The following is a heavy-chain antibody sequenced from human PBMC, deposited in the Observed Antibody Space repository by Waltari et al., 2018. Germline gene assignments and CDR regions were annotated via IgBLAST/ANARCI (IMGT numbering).Heavy chain of an antibody. J-gene: IGHJ5*02. V-gene: IGHV4-34*01. CDR2: INHCGST. CDR3: ARGSLYYDFWSGYSNWFDP. CDR1: GGSFSGYY. D-gene: IGHD3-3*01. Sequence: QVPLQQWGAGLLKPSETLSLTCAVYGGSFSGYYWTWFRQPPGQGLEWIVEINHCGSTNYNPSLKSRVTISVDTSKNQFSLKLSSVTAADTAVYYCARGSLYYDFWSGYSNWFDPWGQGTLVTVSS.